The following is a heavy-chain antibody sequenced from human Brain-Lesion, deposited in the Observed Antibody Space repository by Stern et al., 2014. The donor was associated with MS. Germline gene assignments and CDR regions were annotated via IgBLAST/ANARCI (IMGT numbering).Heavy chain of an antibody. CDR2: INRGSAYI. CDR3: ARVETPLADFYYDDGMDV. J-gene: IGHJ6*02. Sequence: EVQLLESGGGLVQPGGSLRLSCAASGFTFSSYTMNWVRQAPGKGLEWVSSINRGSAYIYYAASVKGRFTIARDNAKNSLYRQRNSLRAEDTALYYWARVETPLADFYYDDGMDVWGQGTTVTVSS. V-gene: IGHV3-21*01. CDR1: GFTFSSYT. D-gene: IGHD5-18*01.